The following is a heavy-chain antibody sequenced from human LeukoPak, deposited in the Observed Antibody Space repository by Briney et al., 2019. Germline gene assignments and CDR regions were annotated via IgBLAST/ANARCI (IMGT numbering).Heavy chain of an antibody. V-gene: IGHV4-39*07. Sequence: SETLSPTYTVSGGSITSSGYYWGWIRQTPGKGLEWIGNNSGSTYYNPSLKSRVTISVDTSKNQFSLKLSSVTAADTAVYYCARFRYSSSWHNSGYYGMDVWGQGTTVTVSS. CDR3: ARFRYSSSWHNSGYYGMDV. CDR2: NSGST. J-gene: IGHJ6*02. D-gene: IGHD6-13*01. CDR1: GGSITSSGYY.